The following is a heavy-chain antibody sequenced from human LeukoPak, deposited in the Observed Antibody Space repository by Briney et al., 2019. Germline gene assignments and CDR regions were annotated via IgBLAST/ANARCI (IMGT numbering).Heavy chain of an antibody. CDR1: AFTFDDYG. D-gene: IGHD3-22*01. V-gene: IGHV3-20*04. Sequence: PGGSLRLSCAASAFTFDDYGMSWVRQAPGKGLEGVSGINWNGGSTGYADSVKGRFTISRDNAKNSLYLQMNSLRAEDTALYYCARSPPPAIYYDSSGYYYFDYWGQGTLVTVSS. J-gene: IGHJ4*02. CDR3: ARSPPPAIYYDSSGYYYFDY. CDR2: INWNGGST.